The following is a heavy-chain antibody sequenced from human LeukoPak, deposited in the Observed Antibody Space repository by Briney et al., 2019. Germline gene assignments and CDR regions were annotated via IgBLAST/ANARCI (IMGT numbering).Heavy chain of an antibody. V-gene: IGHV4-39*07. CDR3: ARVLALFLLQSGYYYYMDV. CDR1: GGSISSSSYY. D-gene: IGHD4-11*01. CDR2: IYYSGST. Sequence: PSETLSLTCTVSGGSISSSSYYWGWIRQPPGKGLEWIGSIYYSGSTYYNPSLKSRVTISVDPSKNQFSLKLSSVTAADTAVYYCARVLALFLLQSGYYYYMDVWGKGTTVTVSS. J-gene: IGHJ6*03.